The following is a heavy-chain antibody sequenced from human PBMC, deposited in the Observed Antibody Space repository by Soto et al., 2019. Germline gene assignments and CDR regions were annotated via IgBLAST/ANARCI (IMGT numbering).Heavy chain of an antibody. CDR1: GYPVTAYY. V-gene: IGHV1-2*02. J-gene: IGHJ3*02. D-gene: IGHD3-3*01. CDR2: INPATGAA. CDR3: ARGGGVGVAGSAAFDM. Sequence: QLHLVQSGAVVKKPGASVTVSCSASGYPVTAYYMHWVRQAPGRGLEWMGGINPATGAAKYTQTFQGRGTMTRDTSTSTVFMELSGLTSEDTDVFYCARGGGVGVAGSAAFDMWGQGTLVTVSS.